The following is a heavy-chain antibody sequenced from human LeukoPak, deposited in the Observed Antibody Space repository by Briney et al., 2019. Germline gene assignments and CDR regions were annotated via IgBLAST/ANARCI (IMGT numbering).Heavy chain of an antibody. CDR3: ARELTYSDY. V-gene: IGHV3-21*01. CDR2: ISRSSNYT. Sequence: PGGSLRLSCAASRFTFSSYAMNWVRQAPGKGLEWVSSISRSSNYTYYADSVKGRFTISRDNAKNSLYLQMNSLRAEDTAVYYCARELTYSDYWGQGTLVTVSS. D-gene: IGHD3-9*01. CDR1: RFTFSSYA. J-gene: IGHJ4*02.